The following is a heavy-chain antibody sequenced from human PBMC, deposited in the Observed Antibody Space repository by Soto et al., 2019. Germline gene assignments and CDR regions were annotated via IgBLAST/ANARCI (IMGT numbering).Heavy chain of an antibody. Sequence: PSETLSLTCTVSGGSISSSSYYWGWIRQPPGKGLEWIGSIYYSGSTYYTPSLKSRVTISVDTSKNQFSLNLTSVTAADTAVYYCGRDAVTKRDFYYYGMDVWGRGTTVTVSS. J-gene: IGHJ6*02. CDR3: GRDAVTKRDFYYYGMDV. D-gene: IGHD4-4*01. V-gene: IGHV4-39*07. CDR2: IYYSGST. CDR1: GGSISSSSYY.